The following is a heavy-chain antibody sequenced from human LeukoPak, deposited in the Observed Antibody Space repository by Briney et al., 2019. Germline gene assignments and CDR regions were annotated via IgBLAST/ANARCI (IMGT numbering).Heavy chain of an antibody. V-gene: IGHV4-59*01. Sequence: PSDTLSLTCTVSGGSISSYYWSWIRQPPGKGLEWIGYIYYSGSTNYNPSLKSRVTISVDTSKNQFSLKLSSVTAADTAVYYCARDSNDAFDIWGQGTMVTVSS. CDR1: GGSISSYY. J-gene: IGHJ3*02. CDR3: ARDSNDAFDI. CDR2: IYYSGST. D-gene: IGHD4-11*01.